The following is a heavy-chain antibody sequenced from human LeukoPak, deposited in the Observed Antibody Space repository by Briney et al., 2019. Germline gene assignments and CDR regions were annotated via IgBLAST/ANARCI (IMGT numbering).Heavy chain of an antibody. D-gene: IGHD2-2*01. CDR3: ARDRVVVPAAFDY. J-gene: IGHJ4*02. V-gene: IGHV1-2*02. CDR2: INPNSGGT. Sequence: ASVKVSCKASGYTFTAYYMHWVRQAPGQGLELMGWINPNSGGTNYAQKFQGRVTMTRDTSISTAYMELSRLRSDDTAVYYCARDRVVVPAAFDYWGQGTLVTVSS. CDR1: GYTFTAYY.